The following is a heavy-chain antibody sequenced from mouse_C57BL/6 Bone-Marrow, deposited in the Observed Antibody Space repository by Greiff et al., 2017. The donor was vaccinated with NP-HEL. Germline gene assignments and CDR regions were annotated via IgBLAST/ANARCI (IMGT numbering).Heavy chain of an antibody. CDR1: GYTFTSYW. Sequence: QVQLQQPGAELVMPGASVKLSCKASGYTFTSYWMHWVQQSPGQGLEWIGYIDTSDSYTNYNQKFKGKSTLTVDKSSSTAYMQLSSLTSGDSAVYYCARSWLRDCWGKGTTLTV. V-gene: IGHV1-69*01. CDR2: IDTSDSYT. J-gene: IGHJ2*01. D-gene: IGHD2-2*01. CDR3: ARSWLRDC.